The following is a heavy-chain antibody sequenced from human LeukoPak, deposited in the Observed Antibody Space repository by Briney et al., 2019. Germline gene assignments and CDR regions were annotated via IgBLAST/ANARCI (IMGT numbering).Heavy chain of an antibody. CDR3: AREGGSGSYSYHFDF. D-gene: IGHD1-26*01. Sequence: ASVKVSCKASGYTLTSYGISWVRQAPGQGLEWMGIIKPSGGSASYAQKFQGRVTMTRDTSTSTVYMELSSLRSEDTAVYYCAREGGSGSYSYHFDFWGQGAPLTVSS. CDR1: GYTLTSYG. V-gene: IGHV1-46*01. CDR2: IKPSGGSA. J-gene: IGHJ4*02.